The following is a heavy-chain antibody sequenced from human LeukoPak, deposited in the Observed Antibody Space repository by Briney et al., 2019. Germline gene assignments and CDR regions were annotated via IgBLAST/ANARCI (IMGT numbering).Heavy chain of an antibody. J-gene: IGHJ6*02. CDR2: INHSGST. D-gene: IGHD4-11*01. Sequence: PSETLSLTCAVYGGSFSGYYWSWIRQPPGKRLEWIGEINHSGSTNYNPSLKSRVTISVDTSKNQFSLKLSSVTAADTAVYYCARDSYSNYVYYYYGMDVWGQGTLVTVSS. V-gene: IGHV4-34*01. CDR1: GGSFSGYY. CDR3: ARDSYSNYVYYYYGMDV.